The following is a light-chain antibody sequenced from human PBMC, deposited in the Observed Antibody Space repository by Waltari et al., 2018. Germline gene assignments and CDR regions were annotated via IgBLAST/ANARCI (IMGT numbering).Light chain of an antibody. Sequence: QSALTQPPSASGSPGQSVTSSCTGTSGAVGNYNYVSWYQQHTCKAPKLMIYEVTKRPSGLPDRFSGSKSGHTASLTVSGLQAEDEADYYCSSYAGSNNLVFGGGPNLTVL. CDR1: SGAVGNYNY. J-gene: IGLJ2*01. CDR3: SSYAGSNNLV. CDR2: EVT. V-gene: IGLV2-8*01.